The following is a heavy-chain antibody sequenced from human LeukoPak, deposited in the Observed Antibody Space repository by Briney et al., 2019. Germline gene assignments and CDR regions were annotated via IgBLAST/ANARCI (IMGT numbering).Heavy chain of an antibody. D-gene: IGHD4-23*01. V-gene: IGHV3-53*01. CDR2: IYSGGST. CDR3: AKGKDNSPNQIDY. J-gene: IGHJ4*02. Sequence: WGSLRLSCAASGFTVSSNYMGWVRQAPGKGLEWVSVIYSGGSTYYADSVKGRFTISRDNSKNTLYLQMNSLRAEDTAVYYCAKGKDNSPNQIDYWGQGTLATVSS. CDR1: GFTVSSNY.